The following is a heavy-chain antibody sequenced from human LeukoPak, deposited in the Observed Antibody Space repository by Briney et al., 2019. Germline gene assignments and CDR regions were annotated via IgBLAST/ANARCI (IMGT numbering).Heavy chain of an antibody. CDR3: ARKEGRYGSGILDY. V-gene: IGHV5-51*01. CDR2: IYPGDSRI. Sequence: GESLKISCKGSGYTLTTYWIGWVRPLPGKGLEWMGVIYPGDSRIRYNPSFEGQVTISADKSISTAYLQWSSLKASDTAMYYCARKEGRYGSGILDYWGQGTLVTVSS. D-gene: IGHD3-10*01. J-gene: IGHJ4*02. CDR1: GYTLTTYW.